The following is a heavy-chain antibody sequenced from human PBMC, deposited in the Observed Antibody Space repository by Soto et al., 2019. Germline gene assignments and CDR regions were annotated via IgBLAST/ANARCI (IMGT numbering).Heavy chain of an antibody. CDR2: IHTDKGNT. CDR1: GYTFGSNV. D-gene: IGHD1-7*01. CDR3: ARDPIWTYTWNYARLNYLDP. J-gene: IGHJ5*02. Sequence: EASVNVSCKASGYTFGSNVIHWLRQAPRQTLELMGWIHTDKGNTKYSQKFEARVTLTRDTAASTAYMELNSLRSDDTAVYYCARDPIWTYTWNYARLNYLDPWGQGTLVTVPQ. V-gene: IGHV1-3*04.